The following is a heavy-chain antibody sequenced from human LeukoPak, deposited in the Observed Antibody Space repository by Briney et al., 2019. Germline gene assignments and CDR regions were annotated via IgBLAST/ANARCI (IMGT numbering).Heavy chain of an antibody. J-gene: IGHJ3*02. CDR1: GFTFSRYW. CDR3: ARIDTYYYDSSGYYSAFDI. D-gene: IGHD3-22*01. V-gene: IGHV3-7*05. Sequence: QSGGSLRLSCAASGFTFSRYWMKWVRQAPGRGLEWVANMKEDGSDIYCVDSVKGRFTISRDNAKNSMYLQMNSLRAEDTALYYCARIDTYYYDSSGYYSAFDIWGQGTIVTVSS. CDR2: MKEDGSDI.